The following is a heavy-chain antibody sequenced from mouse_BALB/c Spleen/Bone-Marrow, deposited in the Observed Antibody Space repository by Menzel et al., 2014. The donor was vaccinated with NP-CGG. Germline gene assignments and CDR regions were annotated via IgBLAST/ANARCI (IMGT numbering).Heavy chain of an antibody. J-gene: IGHJ2*01. CDR1: GFDFSRYW. CDR2: INPGSSTI. V-gene: IGHV4-2*02. D-gene: IGHD1-2*01. Sequence: EVKLLESGGGLVRPGGSLILSCAASGFDFSRYWMSWARQAPGKGQEWIGEINPGSSTINYTPSLKDKFIISRDNAKKTLYLQINKVRSEDTALYYCARLGYYGHFAHWGQGTTLTVSS. CDR3: ARLGYYGHFAH.